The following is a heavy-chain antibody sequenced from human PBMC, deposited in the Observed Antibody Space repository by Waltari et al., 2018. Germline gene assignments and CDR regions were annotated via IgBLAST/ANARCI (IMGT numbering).Heavy chain of an antibody. CDR2: MSGSGTYI. CDR3: VRESPFEPRGWFDP. J-gene: IGHJ5*02. D-gene: IGHD3-9*01. Sequence: EVQLVESGGGLVKPGGSLRLSCSASGFMFFSYRLNWVRQAPGKGLEWVSSMSGSGTYIYYADSVKGRFTNSRDNAENSLSLQMNILRVEDTAVYYCVRESPFEPRGWFDPWGQGTLVTVSS. V-gene: IGHV3-21*01. CDR1: GFMFFSYR.